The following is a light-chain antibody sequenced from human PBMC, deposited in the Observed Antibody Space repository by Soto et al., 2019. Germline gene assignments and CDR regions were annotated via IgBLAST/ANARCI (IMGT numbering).Light chain of an antibody. CDR3: CSYVGSYTSYV. CDR1: SSDVGTYNF. V-gene: IGLV2-11*01. J-gene: IGLJ1*01. CDR2: DVT. Sequence: QSALTQPRSVSGSPGQSVTISCTGTSSDVGTYNFVSWYQQHPGKAPKFMIYDVTKRPSGVPDRFSGSKSGNTAFLTISGXXXXXXXXXXCCSYVGSYTSYVFGTGTK.